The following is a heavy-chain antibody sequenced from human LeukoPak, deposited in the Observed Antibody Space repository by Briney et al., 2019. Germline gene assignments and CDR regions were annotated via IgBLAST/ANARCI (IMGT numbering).Heavy chain of an antibody. D-gene: IGHD3-3*01. CDR3: ARGEYDFWSGQSFDY. Sequence: PSETLSLTCTVSGGSISSYYWSWIRQPPGKGLEWIGNIYYSGSTNYNPSLKSRVTISVDTSKNQFSLKLSSATAADTAVYYCARGEYDFWSGQSFDYWGQGTLVTVSS. CDR1: GGSISSYY. J-gene: IGHJ4*02. V-gene: IGHV4-59*12. CDR2: IYYSGST.